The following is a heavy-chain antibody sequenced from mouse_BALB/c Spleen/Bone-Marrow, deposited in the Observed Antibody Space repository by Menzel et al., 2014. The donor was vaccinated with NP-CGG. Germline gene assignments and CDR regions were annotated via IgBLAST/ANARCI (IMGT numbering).Heavy chain of an antibody. CDR1: GFDFSRYW. CDR3: ARLNYYGNLFV. CDR2: INPDSSTI. D-gene: IGHD1-1*01. V-gene: IGHV4-1*02. J-gene: IGHJ1*01. Sequence: EVQLQQSGGGLVQPGGSLKLSCAASGFDFSRYWMSWVRQAPGKGLEWIGEINPDSSTINYTPSLKDKFIVSRDNAKNTLYLQMSKVRSEDTALYYCARLNYYGNLFVWGAGTTVTVSS.